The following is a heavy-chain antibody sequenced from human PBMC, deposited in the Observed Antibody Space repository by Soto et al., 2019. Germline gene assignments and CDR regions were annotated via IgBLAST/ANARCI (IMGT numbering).Heavy chain of an antibody. V-gene: IGHV4-59*12. CDR1: GVSISSYY. D-gene: IGHD3-9*01. J-gene: IGHJ4*02. CDR3: ARSGRLRYFDY. CDR2: NYYSGTT. Sequence: SETLSLTCAVSGVSISSYYWSWIRQPPGKGLEWIGYNYYSGTTNYNPSLKGRVTISVDTSKNQFFLKLSSVTAADTAVYYCARSGRLRYFDYWGQGTLVTVSS.